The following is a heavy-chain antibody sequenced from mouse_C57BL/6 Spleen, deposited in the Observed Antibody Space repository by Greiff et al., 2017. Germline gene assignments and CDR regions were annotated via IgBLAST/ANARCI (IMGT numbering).Heavy chain of an antibody. CDR1: GYSITSGYY. CDR2: ISYDGSN. J-gene: IGHJ4*01. V-gene: IGHV3-6*01. Sequence: EVHLVESGPGLVKPSQSLSLTCSVTGYSITSGYYWNWIRQFPGNKLEWMGYISYDGSNNYNPSLKNRISITRDTSKNQFFLKLNSVTTEDTATYYCARGGYGAMDYWGQGTSVTVSS. CDR3: ARGGYGAMDY. D-gene: IGHD3-1*01.